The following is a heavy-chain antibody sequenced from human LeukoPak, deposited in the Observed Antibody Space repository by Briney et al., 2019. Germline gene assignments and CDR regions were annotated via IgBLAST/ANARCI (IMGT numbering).Heavy chain of an antibody. CDR3: VCGYIVVVVVDY. CDR2: INHSGST. V-gene: IGHV4-34*01. Sequence: SETLSLTCAVYGGSFSGYYWSWIRQPPGKGLEWIGEINHSGSTNYNPSLKSRVTISVDTSKNQFSLKLSSVTAADTAVCYCVCGYIVVVVVDYWGQGTLVTVSS. D-gene: IGHD2-15*01. CDR1: GGSFSGYY. J-gene: IGHJ4*02.